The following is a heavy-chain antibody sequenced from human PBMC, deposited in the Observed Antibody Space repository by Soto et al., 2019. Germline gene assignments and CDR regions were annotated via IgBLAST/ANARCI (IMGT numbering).Heavy chain of an antibody. D-gene: IGHD4-17*01. J-gene: IGHJ4*02. CDR3: ARGTYGRLDNY. CDR1: GGSISSYY. V-gene: IGHV4-59*01. CDR2: IYYSGST. Sequence: QVQLQESGPGLVKPSETLSLTCTVSGGSISSYYWSWIRQPPGKGLEWIGYIYYSGSTNYNPSLKSRVTISVDTSKNQFSLKLSSVTAADTAVYYCARGTYGRLDNYWGQGTLVTVSS.